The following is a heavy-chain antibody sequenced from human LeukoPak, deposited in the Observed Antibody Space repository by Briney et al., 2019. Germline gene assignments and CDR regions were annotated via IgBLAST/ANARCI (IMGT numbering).Heavy chain of an antibody. CDR2: IYSSGST. V-gene: IGHV4-61*02. D-gene: IGHD1-26*01. CDR1: GGSISSGPDY. J-gene: IGHJ4*02. CDR3: AREGAGGSLDY. Sequence: PSETLSLTCTVSGGSISSGPDYWSWIRQPAGKGLEWIGRIYSSGSTNYNPSLKSRVTISIDTSKNQFSLKLSSVTAADTAVYYCAREGAGGSLDYWGQGTLVTVSS.